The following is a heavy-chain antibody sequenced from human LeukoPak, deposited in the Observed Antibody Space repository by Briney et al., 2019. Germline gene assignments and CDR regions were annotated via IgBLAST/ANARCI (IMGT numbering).Heavy chain of an antibody. CDR1: GDSVSSNSAA. V-gene: IGHV6-1*01. Sequence: SQTFSLTCGISGDSVSSNSAAWNWIRQSPSRGLEWLGRTYYRSKWFINYAPFVKSRIIINPDTPKNQVSLQLNSVTPEDTALYYCTRSDCSSGRCPGFDNWGQGTLVTVSS. D-gene: IGHD6-19*01. J-gene: IGHJ4*02. CDR2: TYYRSKWFI. CDR3: TRSDCSSGRCPGFDN.